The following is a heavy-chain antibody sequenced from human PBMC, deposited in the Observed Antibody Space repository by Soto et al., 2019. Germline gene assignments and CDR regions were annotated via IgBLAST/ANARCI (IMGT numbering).Heavy chain of an antibody. V-gene: IGHV3-30*18. CDR1: GFTFSSYC. D-gene: IGHD3-22*01. Sequence: LRLSYAASGFTFSSYCMHWVRPAPGKGLERVAVISYDGSNKYYADSVKVRLTISIDNSKKRLYLQLNRLRPEDTAVNHCAKDSYDRRVALLLDIWGEGIMVTVSS. CDR3: AKDSYDRRVALLLDI. CDR2: ISYDGSNK. J-gene: IGHJ3*02.